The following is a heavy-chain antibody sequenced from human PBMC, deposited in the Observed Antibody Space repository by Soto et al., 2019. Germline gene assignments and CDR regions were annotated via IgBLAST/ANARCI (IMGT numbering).Heavy chain of an antibody. CDR2: INHSGST. V-gene: IGHV4-34*01. J-gene: IGHJ4*02. Sequence: SETLSLTCTVSGGSISSYYWSWIRQPPGKGLEWIGEINHSGSTNYNPSLKGRATISLDTSKNQFSLDLRSVTAADTAVYYCTRGEQERHHLVWGQGTVVTVSS. CDR3: TRGEQERHHLV. D-gene: IGHD6-25*01. CDR1: GGSISSYY.